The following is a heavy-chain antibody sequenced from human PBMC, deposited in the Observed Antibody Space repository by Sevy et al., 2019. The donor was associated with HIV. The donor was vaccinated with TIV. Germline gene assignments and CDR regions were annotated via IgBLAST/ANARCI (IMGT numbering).Heavy chain of an antibody. J-gene: IGHJ4*02. CDR3: AKSPYDILTGRYYFDY. CDR1: GFTFSSYA. Sequence: GGSLRLSCVASGFTFSSYAMSWVRQAPGKGLEWVSTISGTGDNTYYADSVKGRFTISRDNSKNTLYLQMNSLRAEDTAVYYCAKSPYDILTGRYYFDYWGQGTLVTVSS. CDR2: ISGTGDNT. V-gene: IGHV3-23*01. D-gene: IGHD3-9*01.